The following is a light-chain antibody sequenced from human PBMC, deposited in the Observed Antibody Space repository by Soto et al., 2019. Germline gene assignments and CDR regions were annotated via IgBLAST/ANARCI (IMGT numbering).Light chain of an antibody. V-gene: IGKV3-11*01. Sequence: EVVLTQAQATLSLSPGVRATLSCRARQSLSSYLACYQQKLGQAPRLLIYDASNRAPDIPARLSCSGSGTDLTINISILEPEDFGVYLCQQRGTWPPTFGPWNKLDI. CDR2: DAS. J-gene: IGKJ3*01. CDR1: QSLSSY. CDR3: QQRGTWPPT.